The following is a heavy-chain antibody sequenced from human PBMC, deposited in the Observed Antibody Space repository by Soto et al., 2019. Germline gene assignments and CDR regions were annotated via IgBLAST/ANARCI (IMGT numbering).Heavy chain of an antibody. J-gene: IGHJ3*02. CDR3: AKGLEVGWELTGAFDI. Sequence: PGGSLRLSCAASGFTFDDYTMHWVRQAPGKGLEWVSLISWDGGSTYYADSVKGRFTISRDNSKNSLYLQMNSLRTEDTALYYCAKGLEVGWELTGAFDIWGQGTMVTVSS. CDR1: GFTFDDYT. V-gene: IGHV3-43*01. CDR2: ISWDGGST. D-gene: IGHD1-26*01.